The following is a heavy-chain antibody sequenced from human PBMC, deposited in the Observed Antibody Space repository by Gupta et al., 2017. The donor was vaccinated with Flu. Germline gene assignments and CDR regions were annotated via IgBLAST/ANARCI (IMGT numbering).Heavy chain of an antibody. V-gene: IGHV4-39*01. CDR1: GGSITSSNYF. Sequence: QLQLQESGPGLVKPSETLSLTCSVSGGSITSSNYFWSWIRQPPGKGLEWIGSVYYGDNPAYSPSLKGRVTISVDTSKNQFSLSLASVTAADTAVYYCARGYCSSTSCYHLVSWFDPWGPGNPGRRLL. CDR3: ARGYCSSTSCYHLVSWFDP. CDR2: VYYGDNP. D-gene: IGHD2-2*01. J-gene: IGHJ5*02.